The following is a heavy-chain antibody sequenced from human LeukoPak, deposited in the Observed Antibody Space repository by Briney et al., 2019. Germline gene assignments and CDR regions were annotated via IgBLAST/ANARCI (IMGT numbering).Heavy chain of an antibody. D-gene: IGHD3-10*01. V-gene: IGHV3-30*03. CDR1: GFTFDDYG. CDR2: ISEDGRNK. CDR3: ASNYGSGSYDYFDY. J-gene: IGHJ4*02. Sequence: GGSLRLSCAASGFTFDDYGMSWVRQAPGKGLEWVAVISEDGRNKYYADSVKGRFTISRDNSKNTLYLQMNSLRNEDTAVYYCASNYGSGSYDYFDYWGQGTLVTVSS.